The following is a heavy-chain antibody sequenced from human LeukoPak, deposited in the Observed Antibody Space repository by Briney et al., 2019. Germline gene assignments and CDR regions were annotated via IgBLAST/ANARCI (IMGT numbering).Heavy chain of an antibody. Sequence: GASVKVSCKASGYTFSSYGISWVRQAPGQGLEWMGWISADNGNTNYVQKFQGRVTMTTDTSTSTAYMEVTNLRSDDTAVYYCARSQTTGFGESINYWGQGTLVTVSS. D-gene: IGHD3-10*01. J-gene: IGHJ4*02. CDR2: ISADNGNT. CDR3: ARSQTTGFGESINY. CDR1: GYTFSSYG. V-gene: IGHV1-18*01.